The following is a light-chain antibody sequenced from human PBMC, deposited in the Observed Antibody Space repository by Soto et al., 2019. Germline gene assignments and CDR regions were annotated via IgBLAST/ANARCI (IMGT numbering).Light chain of an antibody. V-gene: IGLV1-44*01. CDR3: AAWDDSLNGSYV. CDR2: SNN. J-gene: IGLJ1*01. CDR1: SSNIGSNS. Sequence: QSVLTQPPSASGTPGQRVTISCSGSSSNIGSNSVTWYQQLPGTAPTLLIFSNNQRPSGVPDQFSGSKSGTSASLAISGLQSEDEADYYCAAWDDSLNGSYVFGTGTKVTVL.